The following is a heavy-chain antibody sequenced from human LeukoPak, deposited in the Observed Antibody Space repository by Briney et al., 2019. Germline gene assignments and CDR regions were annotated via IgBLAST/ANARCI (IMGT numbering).Heavy chain of an antibody. CDR2: IYSGGST. CDR1: GFTVSSNY. Sequence: PGGSLRLSCAASGFTVSSNYMSWVRQAPGKGLEWVSVIYSGGSTYYADSVKGRFTISRDNSKNTLYLQMNSLRAEDTAVYYCARDDGDGYSSPYFDYWGQGTLVTVSS. CDR3: ARDDGDGYSSPYFDY. J-gene: IGHJ4*02. V-gene: IGHV3-53*01. D-gene: IGHD5-24*01.